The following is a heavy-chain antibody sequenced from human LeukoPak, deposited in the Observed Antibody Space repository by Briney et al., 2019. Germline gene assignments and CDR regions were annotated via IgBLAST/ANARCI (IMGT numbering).Heavy chain of an antibody. D-gene: IGHD3-22*01. Sequence: ASVKVSCKASGYTFTGYYMPWVRQAPGQGLEWMGWINPNSGGTIYAQKFQGRVTMTRDTSISTAYMELSRLRSDDTAVYYCARGAHYHDSSEGFDYWGQGTLVTVSS. CDR1: GYTFTGYY. CDR2: INPNSGGT. CDR3: ARGAHYHDSSEGFDY. J-gene: IGHJ4*02. V-gene: IGHV1-2*02.